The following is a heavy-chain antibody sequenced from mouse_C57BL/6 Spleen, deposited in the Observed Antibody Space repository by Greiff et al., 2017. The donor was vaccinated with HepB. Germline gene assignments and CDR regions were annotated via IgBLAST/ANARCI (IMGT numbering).Heavy chain of an antibody. CDR3: ARELGQWFAY. CDR2: ISDGGSYT. Sequence: EVQVVESGGGLVKPGGSLKLSCAASGFTFSSYAMSWVRQTPEKRLEWVATISDGGSYTYYPDNVKGRFTISRDNAKNNLYLQMSHLKSEDTAMYYCARELGQWFAYWGQGTLVTVSA. V-gene: IGHV5-4*01. D-gene: IGHD4-1*01. CDR1: GFTFSSYA. J-gene: IGHJ3*01.